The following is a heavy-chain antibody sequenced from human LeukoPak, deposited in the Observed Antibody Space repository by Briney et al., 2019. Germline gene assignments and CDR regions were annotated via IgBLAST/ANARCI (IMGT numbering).Heavy chain of an antibody. CDR2: INPTGSRT. CDR1: GYTFINNW. D-gene: IGHD3-10*01. Sequence: ASVKVSCKASGYTFINNWMHWVRQAPGQGLGWVGLINPTGSRTLYAQKFQGRVTMTRDMSTSTDYMELSSLRSEDTAIYYCARDRITMVRHSYNWFDPWGQGTLVTVSS. V-gene: IGHV1-46*01. J-gene: IGHJ5*02. CDR3: ARDRITMVRHSYNWFDP.